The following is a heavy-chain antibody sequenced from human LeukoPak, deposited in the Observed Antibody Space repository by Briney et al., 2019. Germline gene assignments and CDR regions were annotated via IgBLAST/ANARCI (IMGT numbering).Heavy chain of an antibody. D-gene: IGHD4-17*01. J-gene: IGHJ4*02. V-gene: IGHV3-9*01. CDR1: GFTFDDYA. Sequence: PGGSLRLSCAASGFTFDDYAMHWVRQAPGKGLEWVSGLNWNSGTIGYAVSVKGRFTISRDNSKNTLYLQMNSLRAEDTAVYYCAKNRVLRGDYTPFDYWGQGTLVTVSS. CDR3: AKNRVLRGDYTPFDY. CDR2: LNWNSGTI.